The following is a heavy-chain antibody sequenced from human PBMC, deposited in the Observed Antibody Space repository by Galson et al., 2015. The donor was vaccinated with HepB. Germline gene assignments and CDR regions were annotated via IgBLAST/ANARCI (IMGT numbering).Heavy chain of an antibody. CDR2: IRSKNGDT. V-gene: IGHV1-18*04. CDR1: GYTFSNYG. J-gene: IGHJ4*02. D-gene: IGHD3-10*01. CDR3: SRNRSPYYYGPESH. Sequence: SCKASGYTFSNYGITWVRQAPGQGLEWMGWIRSKNGDTDYARALQGRLTMTTDTSTNTAYMELKSLGSDDTAVYFCSRNRSPYYYGPESHWGQGTLVIVSS.